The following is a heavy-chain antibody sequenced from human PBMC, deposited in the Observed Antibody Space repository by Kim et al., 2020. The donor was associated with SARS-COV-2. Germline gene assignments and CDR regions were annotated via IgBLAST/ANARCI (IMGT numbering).Heavy chain of an antibody. D-gene: IGHD2-15*01. CDR3: ARDGGYCSGGSCYPRDY. J-gene: IGHJ4*02. Sequence: SVKGRFTISRDNAKNSLYLQMNSLRAEDTAVYYCARDGGYCSGGSCYPRDYWGQGTLVTVSS. V-gene: IGHV3-21*01.